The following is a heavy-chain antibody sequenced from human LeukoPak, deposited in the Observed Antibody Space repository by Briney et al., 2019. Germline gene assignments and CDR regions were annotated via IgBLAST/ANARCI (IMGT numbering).Heavy chain of an antibody. Sequence: GGSLRLSCAASGFTFDYSAMTWVRQAPEKGLEWVSTINTGDITFYANSVKGRFTISRDNAQTSLYLQMNSLRAEDTAVYYCARASDPWLQLTWGQGTLVTVSS. V-gene: IGHV3-69-1*01. CDR3: ARASDPWLQLT. D-gene: IGHD5-24*01. J-gene: IGHJ5*02. CDR2: INTGDIT. CDR1: GFTFDYSA.